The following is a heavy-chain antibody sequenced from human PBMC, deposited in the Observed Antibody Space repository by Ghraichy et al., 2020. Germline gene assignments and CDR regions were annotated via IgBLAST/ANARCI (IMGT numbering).Heavy chain of an antibody. D-gene: IGHD3-3*01. V-gene: IGHV4-4*07. CDR2: IYASGSR. CDR1: GGSIRRYY. J-gene: IGHJ6*03. Sequence: ETLSLTCNVSGGSIRRYYWNWIRQPAGKGLEWIGRIYASGSRNYNPSLKGRISMSLDTSRNQFSLEVTSVTAADTAVYYCATTHYGFWSDSVHMDVWGKAITVTVSS. CDR3: ATTHYGFWSDSVHMDV.